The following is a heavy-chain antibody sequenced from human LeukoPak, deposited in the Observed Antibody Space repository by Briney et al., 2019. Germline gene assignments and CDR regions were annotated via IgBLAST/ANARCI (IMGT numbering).Heavy chain of an antibody. CDR1: GFTFSSYA. CDR3: ARRSGGSCYSGCYFDY. Sequence: PGGSLRLSCAASGFTFSSYAMSWVRQAPGKGLEWVSAFGGSGGSTYYADSVKGRFTISRDSFKNTLYLQMNSLRAEDTAIYYCARRSGGSCYSGCYFDYWGQGTLVTVSS. V-gene: IGHV3-23*01. CDR2: FGGSGGST. J-gene: IGHJ4*02. D-gene: IGHD2-15*01.